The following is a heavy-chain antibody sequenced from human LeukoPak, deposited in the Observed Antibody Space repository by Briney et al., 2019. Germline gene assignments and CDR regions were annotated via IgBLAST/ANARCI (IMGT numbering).Heavy chain of an antibody. CDR3: ARISSSSGYYYYGMDV. CDR1: GFTSSSYA. Sequence: GGSLRLSCAASGFTSSSYAMHWVRQTPGKGLEYVSAISSNGGSTYYANSVKGRFTISRDNSKNTLYLQMGSLRAEDMAVYYCARISSSSGYYYYGMDVWGQGTTVTVSS. CDR2: ISSNGGST. D-gene: IGHD6-6*01. V-gene: IGHV3-64*01. J-gene: IGHJ6*02.